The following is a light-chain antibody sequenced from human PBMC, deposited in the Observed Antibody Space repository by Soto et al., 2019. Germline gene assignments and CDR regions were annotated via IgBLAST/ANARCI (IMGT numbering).Light chain of an antibody. J-gene: IGLJ3*02. V-gene: IGLV2-8*01. CDR3: SSYAGSDNLV. Sequence: QSALTQPPSASGSPGQSVTISCTGTSSDMGGYDYVSWYQQHPGKAPKLIIYEVNKRPSGDPDRFSGSKSGNTASLTVSGLQAEYEADYYCSSYAGSDNLVFVGGTKLTVL. CDR2: EVN. CDR1: SSDMGGYDY.